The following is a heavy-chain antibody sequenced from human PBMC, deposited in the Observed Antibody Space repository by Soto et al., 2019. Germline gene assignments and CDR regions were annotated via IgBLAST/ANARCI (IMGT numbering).Heavy chain of an antibody. D-gene: IGHD4-17*01. Sequence: SETLSLTCTVSGGSISSGGYYWSWIRQHPGKGLEWIGHIYNSGSTYYNPSLESQVTISVDTSKKQFSLKLSSVTAADTAVYYCAGYGDYEGGDIGGQGTMVTVS. V-gene: IGHV4-31*01. CDR2: IYNSGST. CDR3: AGYGDYEGGDI. J-gene: IGHJ3*02. CDR1: GGSISSGGYY.